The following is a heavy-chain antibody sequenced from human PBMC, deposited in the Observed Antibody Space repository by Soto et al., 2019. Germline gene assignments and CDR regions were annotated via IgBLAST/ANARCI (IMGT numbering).Heavy chain of an antibody. CDR3: AREALMVYAPGYSSGWYALAVGY. CDR2: ISAYNGNT. V-gene: IGHV1-18*01. Sequence: QVQLVQSGAEVKKPGASVKVSCKASGYTFTSYGISWVRQAPGQGLEWMGWISAYNGNTNYAQKLQGRVTMTTDTATSTXXMXLXXLTPDDTAVYYCAREALMVYAPGYSSGWYALAVGYWGQGTLVTVSS. D-gene: IGHD6-19*01. CDR1: GYTFTSYG. J-gene: IGHJ4*02.